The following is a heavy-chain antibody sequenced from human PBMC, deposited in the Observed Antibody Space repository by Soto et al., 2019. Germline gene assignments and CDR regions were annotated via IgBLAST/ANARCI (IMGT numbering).Heavy chain of an antibody. V-gene: IGHV6-1*01. CDR2: TYYRSRFFS. Sequence: PSQTLSLTCAISGDSVSSYSAAWNWIRQSPSGGLEGLGRTYYRSRFFSDYAESVKSRIIINPDTSKNQFSLQLKSVTPEDTAVYYCLRDRSSSAGWFEPWGHGTPVTVSS. J-gene: IGHJ5*02. CDR3: LRDRSSSAGWFEP. CDR1: GDSVSSYSAA. D-gene: IGHD3-22*01.